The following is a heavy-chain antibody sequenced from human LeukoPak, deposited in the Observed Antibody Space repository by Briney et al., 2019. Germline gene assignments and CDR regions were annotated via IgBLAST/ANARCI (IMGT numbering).Heavy chain of an antibody. CDR3: ARDPLIVVVPAASWFDP. CDR2: LKQDGSEK. CDR1: GFTFTNYW. Sequence: GGSLRLSCAASGFTFTNYWMNWVRQAPGKGLEWVANLKQDGSEKNYVDSVKGRFTISRDNAKNSLYLQMNSLRVEDTAVYYCARDPLIVVVPAASWFDPWGQGTLVTVSS. J-gene: IGHJ5*02. D-gene: IGHD2-2*01. V-gene: IGHV3-7*01.